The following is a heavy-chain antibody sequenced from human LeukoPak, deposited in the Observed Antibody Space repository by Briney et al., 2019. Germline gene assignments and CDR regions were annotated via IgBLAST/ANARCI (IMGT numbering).Heavy chain of an antibody. J-gene: IGHJ4*02. CDR3: ARGGDSGYDQMLDY. V-gene: IGHV3-48*03. Sequence: GGSLRLSCAASGFTFSNYEMTWVRKAPGKGLEWVSYISISGSTISYADSVKDRFTISRDNAKNSLYLQMNSLRAEDTAVYYCARGGDSGYDQMLDYWGQGTLVTVSS. CDR1: GFTFSNYE. CDR2: ISISGSTI. D-gene: IGHD5-12*01.